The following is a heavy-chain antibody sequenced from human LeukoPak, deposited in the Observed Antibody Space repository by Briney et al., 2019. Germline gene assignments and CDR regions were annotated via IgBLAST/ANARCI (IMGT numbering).Heavy chain of an antibody. CDR3: AKQGMYSSSWYYFDY. CDR2: ISGSGGST. CDR1: GFTFSSYA. D-gene: IGHD6-13*01. V-gene: IGHV3-23*01. Sequence: GGSLRLSCAASGFTFSSYAMSWVRQAPGKGLEWVSAISGSGGSTYYADSVKGRFTISRDNSKNTLYLRMNSLRAEDTAVYYCAKQGMYSSSWYYFDYWGQGTLVTVSS. J-gene: IGHJ4*02.